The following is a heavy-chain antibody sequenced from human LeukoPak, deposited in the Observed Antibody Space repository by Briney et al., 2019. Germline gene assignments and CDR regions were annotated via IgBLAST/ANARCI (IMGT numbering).Heavy chain of an antibody. D-gene: IGHD5-18*01. CDR1: VYTFTGYY. CDR2: INPNSGGT. Sequence: SAVKVSCKASVYTFTGYYMHGVRQAPGQGREGMGWINPNSGGTNYAQKFQGRVTMTRETSISTAYMELSRLRSDDTAVYYCARSSTVDTAMPDYWGEGAPVTVSS. V-gene: IGHV1-2*02. CDR3: ARSSTVDTAMPDY. J-gene: IGHJ4*02.